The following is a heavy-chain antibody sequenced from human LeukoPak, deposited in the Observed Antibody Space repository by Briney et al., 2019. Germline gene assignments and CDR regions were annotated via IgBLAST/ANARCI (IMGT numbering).Heavy chain of an antibody. D-gene: IGHD3-10*01. Sequence: GGSLRLSCAVSGFTFSSFWMHWVRQAPGKGLVWVSRINNDGRSTNYADSVKGRFTISRDNAKNTLYLQMNSLRAEDTAVYYCARDVGPSRGFDYWGQGTLVTVSS. CDR1: GFTFSSFW. CDR3: ARDVGPSRGFDY. CDR2: INNDGRST. V-gene: IGHV3-74*01. J-gene: IGHJ4*02.